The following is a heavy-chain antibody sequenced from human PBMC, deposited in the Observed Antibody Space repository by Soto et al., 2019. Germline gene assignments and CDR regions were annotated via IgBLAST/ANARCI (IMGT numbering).Heavy chain of an antibody. V-gene: IGHV1-18*01. Sequence: QVQLVQSGAEVQKPGASVKVSCKASGYTFTSYGISWVRQAPGQGLEWRGGISAYNGNTNYAQKIQGRVTMTTDTSTSTSYMELRSLRADDTAVYYCARAGVWFGELYTWFDPWGQGTLVTVSS. CDR2: ISAYNGNT. J-gene: IGHJ5*02. CDR1: GYTFTSYG. CDR3: ARAGVWFGELYTWFDP. D-gene: IGHD3-10*01.